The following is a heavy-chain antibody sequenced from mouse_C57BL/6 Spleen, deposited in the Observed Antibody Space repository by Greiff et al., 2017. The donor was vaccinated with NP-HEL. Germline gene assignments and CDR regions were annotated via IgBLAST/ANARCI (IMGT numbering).Heavy chain of an antibody. CDR2: IWTGGGT. CDR3: ASTAQRAMDY. CDR1: GFSLTSYA. J-gene: IGHJ4*01. D-gene: IGHD3-2*02. Sequence: VKLVESGPGLVAPSQSLSITCTVSGFSLTSYAISWVRQPPGKGLEWLGVIWTGGGTNYNSALKSRLSISKDNSKSQVFLKMNSRQTEDTARYYCASTAQRAMDYWGQGTSVTVSS. V-gene: IGHV2-9-1*01.